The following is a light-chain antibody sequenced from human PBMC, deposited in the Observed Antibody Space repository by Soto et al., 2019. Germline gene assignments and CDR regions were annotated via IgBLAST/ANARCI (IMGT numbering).Light chain of an antibody. CDR1: QSVSSY. V-gene: IGKV3-11*01. Sequence: EIVLTQSPATLSLSPGERATLSCRASQSVSSYLAWYQQKPGQAPRLLIYDASNRATGIPARFSGSWSGTEFTLTISSLEPEDFAVYYCQQRSNWRLTFGGGTKVEIK. J-gene: IGKJ4*01. CDR3: QQRSNWRLT. CDR2: DAS.